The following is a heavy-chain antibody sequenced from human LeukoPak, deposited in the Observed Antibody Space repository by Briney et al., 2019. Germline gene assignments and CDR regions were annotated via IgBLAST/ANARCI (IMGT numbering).Heavy chain of an antibody. V-gene: IGHV3-11*04. CDR3: AGDHCSSISCYTQYYYMDV. Sequence: GGALRVSCVASGFTDSGSYLSWLRQAPGKGREGVSYISSSSSTTYYADSVKGRFTISRDNAKNSLYMEMDRLRAEDTAVYYCAGDHCSSISCYTQYYYMDVWGEGTTVTVSS. D-gene: IGHD2-2*02. CDR2: ISSSSSTT. J-gene: IGHJ6*03. CDR1: GFTDSGSY.